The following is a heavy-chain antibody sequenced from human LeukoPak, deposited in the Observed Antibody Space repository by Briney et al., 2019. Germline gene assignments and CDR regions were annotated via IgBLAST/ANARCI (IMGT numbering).Heavy chain of an antibody. J-gene: IGHJ4*02. CDR1: GFTFSSYS. CDR2: ISSSSSTI. V-gene: IGHV3-48*01. D-gene: IGHD2-2*01. CDR3: ASSRGVFDY. Sequence: PGGSLRLSCAASGFTFSSYSMNWVRQAPGKGLEWVSYISSSSSTIYYADSVKGRFTISRDNAKNSLYLQMNSLGAEDTAVYYCASSRGVFDYWGQGTLVTVSS.